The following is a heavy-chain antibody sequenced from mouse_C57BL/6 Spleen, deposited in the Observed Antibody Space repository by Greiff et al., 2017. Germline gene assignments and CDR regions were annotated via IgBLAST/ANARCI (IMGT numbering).Heavy chain of an antibody. D-gene: IGHD3-2*02. J-gene: IGHJ4*01. CDR2: ILPGSGST. CDR3: ARESALDSSGGGYAMDY. Sequence: QVQLQQSGAELMKPGASVKLSCTATGYTFTGSWIEWVKQWPGHGLEWIGEILPGSGSTNSNDKFKGKGTFTADTSSHTAYMELSSLTTEDSAIYYRARESALDSSGGGYAMDYWGQGTSVTVSA. CDR1: GYTFTGSW. V-gene: IGHV1-9*01.